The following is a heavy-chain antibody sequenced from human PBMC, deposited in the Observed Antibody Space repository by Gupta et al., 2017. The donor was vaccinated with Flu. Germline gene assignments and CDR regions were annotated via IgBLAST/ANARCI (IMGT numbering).Heavy chain of an antibody. V-gene: IGHV3-72*01. Sequence: EVQVVESGGGLVQPGGSLRLSCAVSGFILSEVYMDWVRQAPGKGLEWIGLTRNKAYRFSTEYAASVKGRFFISSDESKNSVYLQMNNLRFEDTAVYYCARNLGFSGGLSSWGQGTPVIVSS. CDR3: ARNLGFSGGLSS. CDR2: TRNKAYRFST. CDR1: GFILSEVY. J-gene: IGHJ5*02. D-gene: IGHD3-16*01.